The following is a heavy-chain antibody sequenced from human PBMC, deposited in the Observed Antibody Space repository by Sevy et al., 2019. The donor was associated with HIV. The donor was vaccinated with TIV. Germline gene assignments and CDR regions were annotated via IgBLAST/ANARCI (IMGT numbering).Heavy chain of an antibody. V-gene: IGHV4-59*01. Sequence: SETLSLTCTVSGGSISAYYWSWIRQPPGKALEYIGYIYYTGSTNYNPSLKNRVTISVDTSKNQFSLKLSSVTAADTAVYYCTRAPPVRRGDDSLNWFDPWGQGTLVTVSS. D-gene: IGHD5-12*01. CDR3: TRAPPVRRGDDSLNWFDP. CDR2: IYYTGST. CDR1: GGSISAYY. J-gene: IGHJ5*02.